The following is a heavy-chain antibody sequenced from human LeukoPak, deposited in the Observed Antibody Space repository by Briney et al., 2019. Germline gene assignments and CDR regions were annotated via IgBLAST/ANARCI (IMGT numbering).Heavy chain of an antibody. CDR1: GGSFSGYY. Sequence: SETLSLTCAVYGGSFSGYYWSRIRQPPGKGLEWIGEINHSGSTNYNPSLKSRVTISVDTSKNQFSLKLSSVTAADTAVYYCASSYYYDSSGYFGTSWGQGTLVTVSS. D-gene: IGHD3-22*01. J-gene: IGHJ4*02. CDR2: INHSGST. V-gene: IGHV4-34*01. CDR3: ASSYYYDSSGYFGTS.